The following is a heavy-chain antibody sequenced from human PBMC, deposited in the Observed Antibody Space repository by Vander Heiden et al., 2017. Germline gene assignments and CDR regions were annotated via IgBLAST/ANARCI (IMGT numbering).Heavy chain of an antibody. Sequence: DVQPVASGGVVVQPGGSLRRSCAASGSPFDDYTMHWVRQAPWKGLEWVSLISWDGGSTYYADAVEGRFTISRNNNKNSLYLQRNSLKNEDAALYECARALYGGNSLDYWGQGTLVTVSS. D-gene: IGHD4-17*01. CDR1: GSPFDDYT. CDR2: ISWDGGST. J-gene: IGHJ4*02. CDR3: ARALYGGNSLDY. V-gene: IGHV3-43*01.